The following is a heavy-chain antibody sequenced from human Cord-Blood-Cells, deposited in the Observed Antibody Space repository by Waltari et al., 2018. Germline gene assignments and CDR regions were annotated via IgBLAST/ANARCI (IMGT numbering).Heavy chain of an antibody. D-gene: IGHD3-10*01. J-gene: IGHJ3*02. CDR3: ARAAGNPPLSDAFDI. CDR1: GYTFTGYY. CDR2: INPNRGGT. Sequence: QVQLVQSGAEVKKPGASVKVSCKASGYTFTGYYMQWVRQAPGQGLEWMGWINPNRGGTNDAQKFQGRVTMTRDTSISTAYMELSRLRSDDTAVYYCARAAGNPPLSDAFDIWGQGTMVTVSS. V-gene: IGHV1-2*02.